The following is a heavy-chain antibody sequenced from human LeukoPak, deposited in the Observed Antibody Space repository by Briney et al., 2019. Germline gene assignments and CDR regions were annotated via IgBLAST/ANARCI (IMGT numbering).Heavy chain of an antibody. D-gene: IGHD1-26*01. V-gene: IGHV3-48*03. CDR1: GFTFSSYE. J-gene: IGHJ6*03. Sequence: GGSLRLSCAASGFTFSSYEMNWVRQAPGKGLEWVSYTSSSGSTIYYADSVKGRFTISRDNAKNSLYLQMNSLRAEDTAVYYCAREGKWELLPAYYYMDVWGKGTTVTISS. CDR2: TSSSGSTI. CDR3: AREGKWELLPAYYYMDV.